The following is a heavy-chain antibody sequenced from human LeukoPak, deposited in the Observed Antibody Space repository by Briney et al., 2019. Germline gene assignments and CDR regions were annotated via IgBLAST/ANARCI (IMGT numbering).Heavy chain of an antibody. Sequence: ASVKVSCKVSGYTFTDYYMHWVQQAPGKGLEWMGLVDPEDGETIYAEKFQGRVTITADTSTDTAYMELSSLRSEDTAVYYCAIPMWVTFGGVIGIDDAFDIWGQGTMVTVSS. J-gene: IGHJ3*02. V-gene: IGHV1-69-2*01. CDR2: VDPEDGET. D-gene: IGHD3-16*02. CDR3: AIPMWVTFGGVIGIDDAFDI. CDR1: GYTFTDYY.